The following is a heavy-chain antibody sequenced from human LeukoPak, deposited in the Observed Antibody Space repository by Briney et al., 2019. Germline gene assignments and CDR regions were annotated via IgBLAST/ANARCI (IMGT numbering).Heavy chain of an antibody. D-gene: IGHD4-23*01. CDR1: GGSIRSYD. J-gene: IGHJ5*02. Sequence: SETLSLTCIVSGGSIRSYDWSWIRQPPGKGLEWIGEINHSGSTNYNPSLKSRVTISVDTSKNQFSLKLSSVTAADTAVYYCARGRVPYYGGNAHWFDPWGQGTLVTVSS. V-gene: IGHV4-34*01. CDR2: INHSGST. CDR3: ARGRVPYYGGNAHWFDP.